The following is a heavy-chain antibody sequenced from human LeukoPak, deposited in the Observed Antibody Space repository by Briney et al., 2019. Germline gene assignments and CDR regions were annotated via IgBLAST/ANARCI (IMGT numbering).Heavy chain of an antibody. CDR3: ARDPGYSRPSSYGYFDH. CDR2: ITSSSDSI. J-gene: IGHJ4*02. V-gene: IGHV3-48*02. CDR1: GFTFSAYS. Sequence: GGSLRLSCATSGFTFSAYSMIWVRQTPGKGLECLSYITSSSDSIHYADSVRGRFTVSRDNAKNSLYLQMNSLRDEDTAVYYCARDPGYSRPSSYGYFDHWGQGTLVTASS. D-gene: IGHD1-26*01.